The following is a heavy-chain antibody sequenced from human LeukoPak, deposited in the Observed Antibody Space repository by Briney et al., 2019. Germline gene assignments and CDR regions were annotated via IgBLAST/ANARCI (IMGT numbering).Heavy chain of an antibody. Sequence: GESLKISCKGSGYSFTSYWIGWVRQMPGKGLEWMGIIYPGDSDTRYSPSFQGQVTISADKSISTAYLQWSSLKASDTAMYYCARAYYDFWSGSITSGLDYWGQGTLVTVSS. CDR3: ARAYYDFWSGSITSGLDY. CDR1: GYSFTSYW. D-gene: IGHD3-3*01. CDR2: IYPGDSDT. V-gene: IGHV5-51*01. J-gene: IGHJ4*02.